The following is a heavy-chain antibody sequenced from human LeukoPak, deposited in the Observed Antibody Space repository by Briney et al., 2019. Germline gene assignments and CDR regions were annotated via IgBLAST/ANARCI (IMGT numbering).Heavy chain of an antibody. CDR3: AREYYNILSGYLAGMDV. CDR1: AYTFTSYG. J-gene: IGHJ6*02. D-gene: IGHD3-9*01. CDR2: ISAYNGNT. V-gene: IGHV1-18*01. Sequence: ASVKVSCKASAYTFTSYGISWVRQAPGQGLEWMGWISAYNGNTYYAQKLQGRFTMTTDSSTGTAYMELRCLRSDDTAVYYCAREYYNILSGYLAGMDVWGQGTTVTVSS.